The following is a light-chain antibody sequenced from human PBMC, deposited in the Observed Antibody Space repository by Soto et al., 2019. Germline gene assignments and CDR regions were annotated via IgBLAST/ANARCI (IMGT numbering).Light chain of an antibody. CDR3: QQYGSSPLT. CDR1: QSVSNN. Sequence: EIVMTQSPATLSVSPGERATLSCRASQSVSNNLAWYQQKPGQAPRLLIYGASTRATGIPARFSGSGSGTEFTLTISRLEPEDFAVYYCQQYGSSPLTFGPGTKVDIK. V-gene: IGKV3-15*01. CDR2: GAS. J-gene: IGKJ3*01.